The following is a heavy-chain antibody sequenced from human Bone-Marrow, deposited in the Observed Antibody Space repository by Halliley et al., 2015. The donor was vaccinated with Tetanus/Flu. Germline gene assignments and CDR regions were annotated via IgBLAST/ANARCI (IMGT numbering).Heavy chain of an antibody. CDR3: AKDRAPGCVFPSCYEPGVVP. J-gene: IGHJ5*02. D-gene: IGHD2-2*01. CDR1: GFTFDDYA. Sequence: SLRLSCAASGFTFDDYAMHWVRQAPGKGLEWVSVISWNSHSMGYADSVKGRFTISRDNAKNSLYLQMNSLRTEDTALYFCAKDRAPGCVFPSCYEPGVVPWGQGTLVPVSS. CDR2: ISWNSHSM. V-gene: IGHV3-9*01.